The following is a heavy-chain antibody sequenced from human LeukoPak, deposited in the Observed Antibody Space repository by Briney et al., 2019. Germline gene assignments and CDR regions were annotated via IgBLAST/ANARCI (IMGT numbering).Heavy chain of an antibody. CDR2: ISGSGGST. J-gene: IGHJ4*02. CDR1: GFTFSSYA. D-gene: IGHD3-22*01. CDR3: AKDQDYYDSSGSNY. Sequence: GGSVRLSCAASGFTFSSYAMSWVRQAPGKGLEWVSAISGSGGSTYYADSVKGRFTISRDNSKNTLYLQMNSLRAEDTAVYYCAKDQDYYDSSGSNYWGQGTLVTVSS. V-gene: IGHV3-23*01.